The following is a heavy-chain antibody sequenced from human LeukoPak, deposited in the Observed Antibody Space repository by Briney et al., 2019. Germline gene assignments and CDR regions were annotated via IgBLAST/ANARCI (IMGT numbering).Heavy chain of an antibody. CDR3: ARDPYVSSAFGI. V-gene: IGHV3-7*01. D-gene: IGHD3-16*01. CDR1: RFTFSSYC. J-gene: IGHJ3*02. Sequence: GGSLRLSCAASRFTFSSYCMSWFRQAPGKGLEWVANIKQDGSEKYYVDSVKGRFTISRDNAKNSLYLQMDSLRAEDTAVYYCARDPYVSSAFGIWGQGTMVTVSS. CDR2: IKQDGSEK.